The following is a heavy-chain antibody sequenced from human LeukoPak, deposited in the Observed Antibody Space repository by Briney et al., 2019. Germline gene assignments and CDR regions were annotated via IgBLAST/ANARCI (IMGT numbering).Heavy chain of an antibody. D-gene: IGHD5-18*01. CDR1: GGTFSSYA. J-gene: IGHJ4*02. CDR3: ARDAREGYSYGGTFDY. V-gene: IGHV1-69*13. CDR2: IIPIFATA. Sequence: SVNVSCKASGGTFSSYAISWVRQAPGQGLQWMGGIIPIFATANYAQKFQGRVTITADESTSTAYMELSTLRSEDTAVYYRARDAREGYSYGGTFDYWGQGTLVTVSS.